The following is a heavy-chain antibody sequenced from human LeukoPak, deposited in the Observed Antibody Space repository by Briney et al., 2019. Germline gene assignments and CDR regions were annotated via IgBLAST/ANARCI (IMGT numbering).Heavy chain of an antibody. CDR2: ISGSGGST. CDR3: ARGDGYSQGYFDY. Sequence: PGGSLRLSCAASGSTFSSYAMSWVRQAPGKGLEWVSAISGSGGSTYYADSVKGRFTISRDNSKNTLYLQMNSLRAEDTAVYYCARGDGYSQGYFDYWGQGTLVTVSS. D-gene: IGHD5-24*01. J-gene: IGHJ4*02. V-gene: IGHV3-23*01. CDR1: GSTFSSYA.